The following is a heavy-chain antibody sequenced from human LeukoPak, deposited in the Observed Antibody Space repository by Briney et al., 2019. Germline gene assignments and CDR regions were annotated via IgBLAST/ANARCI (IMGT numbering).Heavy chain of an antibody. V-gene: IGHV3-66*01. J-gene: IGHJ4*02. CDR1: GFTVSSNY. D-gene: IGHD3-9*01. CDR3: AKSLYYDILTGYPSIDY. CDR2: IYSGGST. Sequence: GGSLRLSCAASGFTVSSNYMSWVRQAPGKWLEWVSVIYSGGSTYYADSVKGRFTISRDNSKNTLYLQMNSLRAEDTAVYYCAKSLYYDILTGYPSIDYWGQGTLVTVSS.